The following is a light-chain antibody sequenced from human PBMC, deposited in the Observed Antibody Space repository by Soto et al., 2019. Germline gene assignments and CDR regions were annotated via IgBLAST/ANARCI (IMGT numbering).Light chain of an antibody. V-gene: IGLV2-14*01. Sequence: QSVLTQPASVSGSLGQSITISCTGTSRDVGGYVSWYQQHPGKAPKLMIYEVSNRPSGVSNRFSGSKSGNTASLTISGLQAEDEADYYCRSYTSSNTVVFGGGTKLTVL. CDR3: RSYTSSNTVV. CDR1: SRDVGGY. J-gene: IGLJ2*01. CDR2: EVS.